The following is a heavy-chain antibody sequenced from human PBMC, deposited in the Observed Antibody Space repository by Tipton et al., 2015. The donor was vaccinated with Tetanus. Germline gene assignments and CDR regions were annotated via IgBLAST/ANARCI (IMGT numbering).Heavy chain of an antibody. D-gene: IGHD2-21*02. CDR1: GGSISSYY. CDR3: ARVLLGGGVDY. CDR2: TYYSGST. Sequence: GLVKPSETLSLTCTVSGGSISSYYWSWLRQPPGKGLEWIGNTYYSGSTNYNPSLKSRVTISVDTSKHQLSLKLSSVTAGDTAVYYWARVLLGGGVDYWGQGTLVTVSS. J-gene: IGHJ4*02. V-gene: IGHV4-59*01.